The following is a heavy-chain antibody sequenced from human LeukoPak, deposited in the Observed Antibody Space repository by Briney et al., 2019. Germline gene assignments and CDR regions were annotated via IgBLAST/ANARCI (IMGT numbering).Heavy chain of an antibody. J-gene: IGHJ5*02. CDR3: AKGLLGWFDP. CDR2: ISGGGGST. Sequence: GGSLRLSCAASGFTFNTYAMSWVRQAPGKGLEWVSAISGGGGSTYYADSVKGRFTISRDNSKNTLYLQMNSLRAEDTAVYYCAKGLLGWFDPWGQGTLVTVSS. V-gene: IGHV3-23*01. CDR1: GFTFNTYA.